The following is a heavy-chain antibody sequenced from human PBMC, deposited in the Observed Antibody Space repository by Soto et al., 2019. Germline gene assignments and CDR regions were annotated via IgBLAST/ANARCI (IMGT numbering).Heavy chain of an antibody. Sequence: GESLKISCKGSGYSFTNYWVGWVRQLPGKGLEWMGLVHPDDSDTRYSPSFEGQVTMSADKSIDTAYLQWSSLKASDTAMYYCARRSIRFGLDVWGQGTTVTVSS. V-gene: IGHV5-51*01. J-gene: IGHJ6*02. CDR3: ARRSIRFGLDV. CDR2: VHPDDSDT. CDR1: GYSFTNYW. D-gene: IGHD3-3*02.